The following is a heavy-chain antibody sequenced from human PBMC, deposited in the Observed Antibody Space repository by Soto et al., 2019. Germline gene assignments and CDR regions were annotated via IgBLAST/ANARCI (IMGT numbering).Heavy chain of an antibody. J-gene: IGHJ4*02. CDR1: GFTFSSHA. Sequence: QVHLVESGGGVVQPGGSLRLSCAVSGFTFSSHAMHWVRQAPGKGLEWVALIYPDGNNKYYADSVKGRFTTSRDNSKXXXXXXXXXXXXXXXXXXXXXXXXXXXXXXXLGYWGQGALVTVSS. V-gene: IGHV3-30-3*01. CDR2: IYPDGNNK. CDR3: XXXXXXXXXXXLGY.